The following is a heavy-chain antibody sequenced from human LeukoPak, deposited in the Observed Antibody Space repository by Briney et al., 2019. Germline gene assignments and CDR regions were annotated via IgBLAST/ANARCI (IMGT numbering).Heavy chain of an antibody. Sequence: SETLSLTCAVSGGSTTGHYWNWIRQTPGMRLEWIGYTSYSRTTIYNSYFKGRATMSIDTSKNQLYLNLTSVTATGTAVYYCAKLGHSDGWYLGAFDIWGQGTTVIVSS. CDR1: GGSTTGHY. CDR2: TSYSRTT. V-gene: IGHV4-59*08. D-gene: IGHD6-19*01. CDR3: AKLGHSDGWYLGAFDI. J-gene: IGHJ3*02.